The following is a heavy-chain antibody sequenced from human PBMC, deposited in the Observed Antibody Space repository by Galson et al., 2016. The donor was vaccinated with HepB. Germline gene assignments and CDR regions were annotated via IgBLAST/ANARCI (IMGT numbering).Heavy chain of an antibody. Sequence: LRLSCAASGFTLRSYGVHWVRQAPGKGLEWVALIWSDGSNKNYADSVKGRFTISRDNSKSTLFLQMNSLRADDTAMYYCAKVFRQYSYGYSGWYFDLWGRGTLVTVSS. CDR3: AKVFRQYSYGYSGWYFDL. J-gene: IGHJ2*01. V-gene: IGHV3-30*02. CDR1: GFTLRSYG. CDR2: IWSDGSNK. D-gene: IGHD5-18*01.